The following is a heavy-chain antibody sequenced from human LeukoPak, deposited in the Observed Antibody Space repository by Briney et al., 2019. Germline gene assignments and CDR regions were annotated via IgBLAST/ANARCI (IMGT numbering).Heavy chain of an antibody. CDR1: GFTFNDYA. CDR3: AKSEDTTYYDGMDV. J-gene: IGHJ6*02. D-gene: IGHD1-1*01. Sequence: PGRSLRLSCAASGFTFNDYAMHWVRQAPGKGLEWVSGISGNSGTIGYADSVKGRFTISRDNAKNSLYLQMNSLGAEDTALYYCAKSEDTTYYDGMDVWGLGTTVTVSS. V-gene: IGHV3-9*01. CDR2: ISGNSGTI.